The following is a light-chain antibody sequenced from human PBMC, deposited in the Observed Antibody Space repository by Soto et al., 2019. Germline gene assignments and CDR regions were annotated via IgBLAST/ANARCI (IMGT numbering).Light chain of an antibody. J-gene: IGLJ2*01. CDR1: SSNIGSNS. V-gene: IGLV1-44*01. Sequence: QSVLTQPPSASGTPGQTVTISCSGSSSNIGSNSVNWYQQLPGAAPSLLIFGNNNRPSGVPDRFSGSKSGTSASLAITGLQAEDEADYHCQSYDNSLSGAVFGGGTKLTVL. CDR2: GNN. CDR3: QSYDNSLSGAV.